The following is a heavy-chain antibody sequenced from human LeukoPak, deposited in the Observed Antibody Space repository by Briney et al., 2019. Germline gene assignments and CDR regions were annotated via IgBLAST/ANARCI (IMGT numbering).Heavy chain of an antibody. CDR1: GGSFSGYY. D-gene: IGHD2-2*01. Sequence: SETLSLTCAVYGGSFSGYYWSWIRQPPGKGLEWIGEINHSGSTNYNPSLKSRVTISVDTSKNQFSLKLSSVTAADTAVYYCAGSSSTSRDGLGCWGQGTLVTVSS. CDR3: AGSSSTSRDGLGC. V-gene: IGHV4-34*01. CDR2: INHSGST. J-gene: IGHJ4*02.